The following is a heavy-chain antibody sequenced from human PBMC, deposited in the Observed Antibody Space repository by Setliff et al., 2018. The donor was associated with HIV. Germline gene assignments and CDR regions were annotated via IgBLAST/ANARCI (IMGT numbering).Heavy chain of an antibody. J-gene: IGHJ4*02. CDR2: IYTSGST. CDR1: GGSISGYY. CDR3: AICGGDCYSLDY. Sequence: PSETLSLTCTVSGGSISGYYWSWIRQPPGKGLEWIGYIYTSGSTNYNPSLKNRVTISVDTSKNTFSLKLSSVAAADTAVYYCAICGGDCYSLDYWSQGTLVTVSS. V-gene: IGHV4-4*08. D-gene: IGHD2-21*02.